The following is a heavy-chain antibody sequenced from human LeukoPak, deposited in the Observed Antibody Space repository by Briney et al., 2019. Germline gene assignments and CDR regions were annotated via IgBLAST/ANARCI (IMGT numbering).Heavy chain of an antibody. J-gene: IGHJ4*02. Sequence: ASVTVSCTASGYTFTSYDINWVRQAAGQGLEWMGWMNPNSGNTVYAQKFQGRVTMTRNTSISTAYMELSSLRSEDTAVYYCAVPEGSAPGFDYWGQGTLVTVSS. CDR2: MNPNSGNT. CDR1: GYTFTSYD. CDR3: AVPEGSAPGFDY. V-gene: IGHV1-8*01. D-gene: IGHD1-26*01.